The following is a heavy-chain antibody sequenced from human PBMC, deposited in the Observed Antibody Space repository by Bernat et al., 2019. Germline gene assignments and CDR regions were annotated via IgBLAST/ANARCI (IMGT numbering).Heavy chain of an antibody. CDR2: ISYDGSDK. CDR1: GFTFSDYY. Sequence: QEQLVESGGGLVKPGGSLRLSCAASGFTFSDYYMNWIRQAPGKGLEWVALISYDGSDKYYTDSVKGQFTISRDNSRNTLYLQMSSLRVEDTAVYYCAKELGSGNYAMDVWGQGTTVTVSS. D-gene: IGHD6-25*01. V-gene: IGHV3-30*18. CDR3: AKELGSGNYAMDV. J-gene: IGHJ6*02.